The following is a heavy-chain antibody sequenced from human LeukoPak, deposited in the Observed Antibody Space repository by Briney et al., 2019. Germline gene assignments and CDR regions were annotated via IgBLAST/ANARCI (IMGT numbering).Heavy chain of an antibody. D-gene: IGHD1-26*01. CDR2: IWFDGSNT. CDR1: GFTFSSYG. CDR3: ARGAQSGGYSGPFDI. J-gene: IGHJ3*02. V-gene: IGHV3-33*01. Sequence: GGSLRLSCAASGFTFSSYGMHCVRQAPGKGLGGVAVIWFDGSNTYYADCVKGRFTISRDNSKNTLYLQMNSLRAEDTAVYYCARGAQSGGYSGPFDIWGQGTMVTVSS.